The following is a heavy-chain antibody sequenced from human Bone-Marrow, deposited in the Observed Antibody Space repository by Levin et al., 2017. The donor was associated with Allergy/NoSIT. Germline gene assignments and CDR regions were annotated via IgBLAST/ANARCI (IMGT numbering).Heavy chain of an antibody. CDR2: IKQDGSEK. V-gene: IGHV3-7*01. D-gene: IGHD3-3*01. CDR1: GFTFSSYW. CDR3: ARRPVGSGYYP. J-gene: IGHJ5*02. Sequence: GESLKISCAASGFTFSSYWMSWVRQAPGKGLEWVANIKQDGSEKYYVDSVKGRFTISRDNAKNSLYLQMNSLRAEDTAVYYCARRPVGSGYYPWGQGTLVTVSS.